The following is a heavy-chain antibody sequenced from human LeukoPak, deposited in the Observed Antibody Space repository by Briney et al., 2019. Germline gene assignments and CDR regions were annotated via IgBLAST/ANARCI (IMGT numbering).Heavy chain of an antibody. CDR3: ARGDPGAY. D-gene: IGHD2-21*02. J-gene: IGHJ4*02. CDR1: GFTFSSYW. Sequence: GGSLRLSCAASGFTFSSYWMSWVRQAPGKGLEWVSVIYSGGKTFYADSVKGRFTISRDNSKNTLYLQMNSLRAEDTAVYYCARGDPGAYWGQGTLVTVSS. V-gene: IGHV3-53*01. CDR2: IYSGGKT.